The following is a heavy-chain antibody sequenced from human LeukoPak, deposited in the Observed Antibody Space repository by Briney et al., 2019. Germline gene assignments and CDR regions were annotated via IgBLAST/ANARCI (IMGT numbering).Heavy chain of an antibody. CDR1: GFTFSSYA. CDR3: ARVRHYDFWSGYSDY. CDR2: ISSNGGST. V-gene: IGHV3-64*01. D-gene: IGHD3-3*01. Sequence: QPGGSLRLSCAASGFTFSSYAMHWVRQAPGKGLEYVSAISSNGGSTYYANSVKGRFTISRDNSKNTLYLQMGSLRAEDMAVYYCARVRHYDFWSGYSDYWGQGTLVTVSS. J-gene: IGHJ4*02.